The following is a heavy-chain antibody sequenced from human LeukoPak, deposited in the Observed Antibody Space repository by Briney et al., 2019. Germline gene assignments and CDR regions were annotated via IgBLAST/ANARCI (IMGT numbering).Heavy chain of an antibody. Sequence: GSLRLSCAASGFTFTSYAMSWVRQPPGKGLEWIGEITHTGNTHYNPSLKSRVSISLDTSKNQFFLKLSSVAAADTAVYYCAPIYGDYSDFDSWGQGTLVTVSS. D-gene: IGHD4-17*01. J-gene: IGHJ4*02. CDR1: GFTFTSYA. CDR2: ITHTGNT. CDR3: APIYGDYSDFDS. V-gene: IGHV4-34*08.